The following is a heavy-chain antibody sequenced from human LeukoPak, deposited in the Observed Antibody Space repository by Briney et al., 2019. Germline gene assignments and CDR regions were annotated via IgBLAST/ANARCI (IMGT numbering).Heavy chain of an antibody. CDR2: ISHNGVTT. Sequence: PGGSLRLSCSASGFTFSSYAMQWVRQAPGKGLEYVSAISHNGVTTYYADSVKGRFTISRDNSKNTLYLQMSSLRTEDTAVYYCVTLAVAGYWGQGTVVTVSS. J-gene: IGHJ4*02. CDR3: VTLAVAGY. V-gene: IGHV3-64D*09. D-gene: IGHD6-19*01. CDR1: GFTFSSYA.